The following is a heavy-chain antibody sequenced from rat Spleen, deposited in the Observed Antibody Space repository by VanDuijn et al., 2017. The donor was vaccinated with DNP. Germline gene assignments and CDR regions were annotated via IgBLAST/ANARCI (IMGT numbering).Heavy chain of an antibody. V-gene: IGHV3-3*01. Sequence: EVQLQESGPGLVKPSQSLSLTCSVTGYSITSSYRWNWIRQFPGNKLEWMGSLNSAGSTNYNPSLKGRISITSDTSKNQFFLQVNSVTTEDTATYYCARGDILRSFDYWGQGVMVTVSS. J-gene: IGHJ2*01. D-gene: IGHD1-6*01. CDR3: ARGDILRSFDY. CDR2: LNSAGST. CDR1: GYSITSSYR.